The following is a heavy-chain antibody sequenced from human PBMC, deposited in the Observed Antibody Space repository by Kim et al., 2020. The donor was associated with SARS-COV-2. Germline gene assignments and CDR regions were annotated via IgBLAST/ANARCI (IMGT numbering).Heavy chain of an antibody. CDR3: AKARIPLFYYIGMDV. D-gene: IGHD2-15*01. CDR2: ISWNSGNI. CDR1: GFNFDDYA. V-gene: IGHV3-9*01. Sequence: GGSLRLSCGASGFNFDDYAMHWVRQGPGKGLEWVSGISWNSGNIAYADSVKGRFTISRDNAKNSLYLQMTSLRPEDTASYYCAKARIPLFYYIGMDVWGQGTTVTVSS. J-gene: IGHJ6*02.